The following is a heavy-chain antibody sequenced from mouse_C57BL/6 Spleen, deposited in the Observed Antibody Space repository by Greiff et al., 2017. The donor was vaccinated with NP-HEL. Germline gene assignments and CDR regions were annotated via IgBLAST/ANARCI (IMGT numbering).Heavy chain of an antibody. V-gene: IGHV3-6*01. CDR3: AREGGIYDGYYGDALDY. CDR2: ISYDGSN. J-gene: IGHJ4*01. Sequence: VQLQQSGPGLVKPSQSLSLTCSVTGYSITSGYYWNWIRQFPGNKLEWMGYISYDGSNNYNPTLKNRITITRVTSKNQSYLKLNSVTTEDTATYYCAREGGIYDGYYGDALDYWGQGTSVTVSS. D-gene: IGHD2-3*01. CDR1: GYSITSGYY.